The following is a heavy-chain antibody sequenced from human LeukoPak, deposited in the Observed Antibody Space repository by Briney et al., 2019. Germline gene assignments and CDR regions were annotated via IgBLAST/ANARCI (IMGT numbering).Heavy chain of an antibody. V-gene: IGHV5-51*01. CDR2: IYPGDSDT. Sequence: GEYLKISCKGSGYSFTSYWIGWVRQMPGKGLEWMGIIYPGDSDTRYSPSFQGQVTISADKSISTAYLQWSSLKASDTAMYYCARAYYYYYDSSGDPDYWGQGTLVTVSS. CDR3: ARAYYYYYDSSGDPDY. D-gene: IGHD3-22*01. CDR1: GYSFTSYW. J-gene: IGHJ4*02.